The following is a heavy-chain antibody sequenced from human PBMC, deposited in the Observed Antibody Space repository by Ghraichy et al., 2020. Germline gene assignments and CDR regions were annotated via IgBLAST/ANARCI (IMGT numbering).Heavy chain of an antibody. D-gene: IGHD4-17*01. J-gene: IGHJ4*02. CDR3: ARGAHDYAFDY. CDR2: IFYRGST. CDR1: GDTFSGGGYS. V-gene: IGHV4-30-2*01. Sequence: SETLSLTCGVSGDTFSGGGYSWSWIRQPPGKGLEWIGYIFYRGSTYYNPSLKSRVTVSMDRSKNQFSLSLSSVTAADTAMYFCARGAHDYAFDYWGRGTLVIVSS.